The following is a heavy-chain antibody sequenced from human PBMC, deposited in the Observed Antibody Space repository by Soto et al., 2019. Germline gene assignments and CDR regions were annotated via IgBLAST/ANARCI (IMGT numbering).Heavy chain of an antibody. CDR1: GGSISSGGYY. CDR3: AGDWGYWYEILNGYPHHGMGV. CDR2: IYYSGST. J-gene: IGHJ6*02. V-gene: IGHV4-31*03. Sequence: SETLSLTCTVSGGSISSGGYYWSWIRQHPGKGLEWIGYIYYSGSTYYNPSLKSRVTISVDTSKNQFSLKLSSVTAAATAVYYWAGDWGYWYEILNGYPHHGMGVRGQGTTVTVSS. D-gene: IGHD3-9*01.